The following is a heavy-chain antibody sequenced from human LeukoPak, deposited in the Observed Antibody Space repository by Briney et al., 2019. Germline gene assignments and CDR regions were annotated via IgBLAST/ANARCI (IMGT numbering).Heavy chain of an antibody. J-gene: IGHJ4*02. CDR3: ARTYTGIAAAGTVTTDDFDY. V-gene: IGHV3-33*01. D-gene: IGHD6-13*01. CDR1: GFTFSSYG. Sequence: PGGSLRLSCAASGFTFSSYGMHWVRQAPGKGLERVAVIWYDGSNKYYADSVKGRFTISRDNSKNTLYLQMNSLRAEDTAVYYCARTYTGIAAAGTVTTDDFDYWGQGTLVTVSS. CDR2: IWYDGSNK.